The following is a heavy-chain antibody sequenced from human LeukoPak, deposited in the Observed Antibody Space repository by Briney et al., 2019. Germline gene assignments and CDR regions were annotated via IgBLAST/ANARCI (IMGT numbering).Heavy chain of an antibody. J-gene: IGHJ4*02. CDR2: IYHSGST. D-gene: IGHD3-16*02. Sequence: SETLPLTRTVSGYSISSGYYWDWIRPPPREGLEWIGSIYHSGSTYYNPSLKSRVTISVDTSKNQFSLKLSSVTAADTAVYYCAKSDYVWGSYHFDYWGQGTLVTVSS. V-gene: IGHV4-38-2*02. CDR3: AKSDYVWGSYHFDY. CDR1: GYSISSGYY.